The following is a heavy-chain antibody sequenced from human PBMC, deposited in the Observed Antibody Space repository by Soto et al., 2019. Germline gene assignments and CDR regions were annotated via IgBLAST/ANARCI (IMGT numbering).Heavy chain of an antibody. Sequence: GESLKISCAASGFTFSSYAMSWVRQAPGKGLEWVSAISGSGGSTYYADSVKGRFTISRDNSKNTLYLQMNSLRAEDTAVYYCAKGNEIGGWGRPYYFDYWGQGTLVTVSS. CDR2: ISGSGGST. CDR3: AKGNEIGGWGRPYYFDY. D-gene: IGHD6-19*01. CDR1: GFTFSSYA. V-gene: IGHV3-23*01. J-gene: IGHJ4*02.